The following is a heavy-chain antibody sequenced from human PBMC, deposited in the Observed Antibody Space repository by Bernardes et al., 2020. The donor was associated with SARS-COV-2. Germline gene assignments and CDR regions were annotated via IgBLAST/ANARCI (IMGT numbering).Heavy chain of an antibody. D-gene: IGHD3-3*01. CDR2: IYYSGST. J-gene: IGHJ5*02. CDR3: ARGLTIFGVVPNWFDP. Sequence: SETLSLTCTVSGGSISSYYWSWIRQPPGKGLEWIGYIYYSGSTNYNPSLKSRVTISVDTSKNQFSLKLSSVTAADTAVYYCARGLTIFGVVPNWFDPWGQGTLVTVSS. CDR1: GGSISSYY. V-gene: IGHV4-59*01.